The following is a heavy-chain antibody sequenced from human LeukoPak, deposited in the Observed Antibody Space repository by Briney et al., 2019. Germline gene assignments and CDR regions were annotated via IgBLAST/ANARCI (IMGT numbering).Heavy chain of an antibody. CDR3: ARGIGRAIHTAGRNNWFDP. CDR2: MNPNSGNT. V-gene: IGHV1-8*01. J-gene: IGHJ5*02. CDR1: GYTFTSYD. D-gene: IGHD2-2*01. Sequence: ASVKVSCKASGYTFTSYDINWVRQATGQGLEWMGWMNPNSGNTGYAQKFQGRVTMTRNTSISAAYMELSSLRSGDTAVYYCARGIGRAIHTAGRNNWFDPWGQGTLVTVSS.